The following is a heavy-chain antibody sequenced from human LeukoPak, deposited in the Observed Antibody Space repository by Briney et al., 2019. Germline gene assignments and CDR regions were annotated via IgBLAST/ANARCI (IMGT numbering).Heavy chain of an antibody. Sequence: GGSLRLSCAASGFTFSSYAMTWVRQAPGKGLEWVSTISGSGGSTYYADSVKGRFTISRDNSKNTLYLQMNSLRAEDTAVYYCAKSVSGSYDVGYWGQGTLVTVSS. CDR2: ISGSGGST. CDR1: GFTFSSYA. J-gene: IGHJ4*02. D-gene: IGHD1-26*01. CDR3: AKSVSGSYDVGY. V-gene: IGHV3-23*01.